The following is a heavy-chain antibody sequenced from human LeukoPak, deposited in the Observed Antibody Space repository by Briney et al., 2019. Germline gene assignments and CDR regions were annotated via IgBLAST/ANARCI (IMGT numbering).Heavy chain of an antibody. CDR1: GFTFSSYS. D-gene: IGHD2-2*02. Sequence: GGSLRLSCAASGFTFSSYSMNWVRQAPGKGLEWVSSISSSSSYIYYADSVKGRFTISRDNAKNSLYLQMSSLRIEDTALYYCAKDLYCSSISCYTGAFDIWGQGTMVTVS. CDR2: ISSSSSYI. J-gene: IGHJ3*02. CDR3: AKDLYCSSISCYTGAFDI. V-gene: IGHV3-21*04.